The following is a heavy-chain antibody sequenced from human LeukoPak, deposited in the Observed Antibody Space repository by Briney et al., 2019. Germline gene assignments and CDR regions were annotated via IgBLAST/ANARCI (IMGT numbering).Heavy chain of an antibody. CDR3: ARGAYYYGSGINFDY. D-gene: IGHD3-10*01. J-gene: IGHJ4*02. V-gene: IGHV4-39*07. CDR2: IYYSGNT. CDR1: GGSISSSSYY. Sequence: SETLSLTCTVSGGSISSSSYYWGWIRQPPGKGLEWIGSIYYSGNTYYNPSLKSRVTISVDTSKNQFSLKLNSVTAADTAVYYCARGAYYYGSGINFDYWGQGTLVTVSS.